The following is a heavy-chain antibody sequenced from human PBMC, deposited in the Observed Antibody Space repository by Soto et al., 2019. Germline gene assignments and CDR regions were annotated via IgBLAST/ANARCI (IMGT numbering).Heavy chain of an antibody. J-gene: IGHJ3*02. CDR2: IYYSGST. V-gene: IGHV4-59*08. Sequence: QVQLQESGPGLVKPSETLSLTCTVSGGSISSYYWSWIRQPPGKGLEWIGYIYYSGSTNYNPSLKSRVTISVDTSKNQFSLKLSSVTAGDTAVYYCARRYGDGLDIWGQGTMVTVSP. D-gene: IGHD5-18*01. CDR1: GGSISSYY. CDR3: ARRYGDGLDI.